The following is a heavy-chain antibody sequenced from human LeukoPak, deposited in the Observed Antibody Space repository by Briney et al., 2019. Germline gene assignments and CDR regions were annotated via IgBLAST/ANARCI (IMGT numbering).Heavy chain of an antibody. V-gene: IGHV1-18*04. D-gene: IGHD3-10*01. Sequence: ASVKVSCKASGYTFTDYYMHWVRQVPGQGLEWMGWISAYNGNTNYAQKFQGRVTMTTDTSTTTAYMEVRSLRSDDTAIYYCARAASGAGRYRAFDIWGQGTMVTVSS. J-gene: IGHJ3*02. CDR2: ISAYNGNT. CDR1: GYTFTDYY. CDR3: ARAASGAGRYRAFDI.